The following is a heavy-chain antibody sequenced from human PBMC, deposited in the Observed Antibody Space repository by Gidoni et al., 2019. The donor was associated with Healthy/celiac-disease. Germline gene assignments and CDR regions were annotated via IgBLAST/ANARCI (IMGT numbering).Heavy chain of an antibody. CDR1: GGSISSSSYY. CDR2: IYYSGST. CDR3: ASTYDFWSGYYPDHAFDI. D-gene: IGHD3-3*01. V-gene: IGHV4-39*01. Sequence: QLQLQESGPGLVKPSETLSLTCTVSGGSISSSSYYWGWIRQPPGKGLEWIGSIYYSGSTYYNPSLKSRVTISVDTSKNQFSLKLSSVTAADTAVYYCASTYDFWSGYYPDHAFDIWGQGTMVTVSS. J-gene: IGHJ3*02.